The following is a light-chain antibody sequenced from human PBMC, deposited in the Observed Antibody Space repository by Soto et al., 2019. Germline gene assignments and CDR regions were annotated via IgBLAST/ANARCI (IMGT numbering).Light chain of an antibody. Sequence: DIRLSQSPCTLSLSTGERATLSCRASQSVSSNYLAWYQQKPGQAPRLLIYDASNRATGIPARFSGSGSGTDFTLTISSLEPEDFAVYYCQQRSNWPRTFGQGTKVDI. CDR3: QQRSNWPRT. CDR2: DAS. V-gene: IGKV3-11*01. CDR1: QSVSSNY. J-gene: IGKJ1*01.